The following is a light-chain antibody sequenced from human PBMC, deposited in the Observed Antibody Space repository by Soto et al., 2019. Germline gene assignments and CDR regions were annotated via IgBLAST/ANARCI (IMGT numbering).Light chain of an antibody. V-gene: IGKV3-11*01. Sequence: VLTQSPATLSLSPGERAALSCRASQSVGSYLAWYQQKPGQAPRLLIYDASNRATGIPARFSGSGSGTDFTLIISSLEPEDSAVYFGQQRSNWWTFGQGTKVEIK. CDR3: QQRSNWWT. CDR1: QSVGSY. J-gene: IGKJ1*01. CDR2: DAS.